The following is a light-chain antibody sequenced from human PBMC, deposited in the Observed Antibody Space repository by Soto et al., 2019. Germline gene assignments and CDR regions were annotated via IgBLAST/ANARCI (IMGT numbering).Light chain of an antibody. J-gene: IGKJ1*01. CDR3: QPRSNWPPTWT. CDR2: DAS. CDR1: QSVSRY. Sequence: EIVLTQSPATLSLSPGERATLSCRASQSVSRYLAWYQHKPGQAPRLLIYDASKRATGIPARFSGSGSGTDFTRTISSLEPEDFAVYYCQPRSNWPPTWTFGQGTRVEIK. V-gene: IGKV3-11*01.